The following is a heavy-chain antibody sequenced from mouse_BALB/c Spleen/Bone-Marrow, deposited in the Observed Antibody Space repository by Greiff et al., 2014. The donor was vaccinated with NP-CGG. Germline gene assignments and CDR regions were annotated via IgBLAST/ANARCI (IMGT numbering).Heavy chain of an antibody. J-gene: IGHJ1*01. Sequence: EVQLQQSGAELVKPGASVKLSCTASGFNIKDTYMHWVKQRPEQGLEWIGRIDPANGNTKYDPKFQGKATITADTSSNTAYLQLSSLTSEDTAVYYCANYDYGWYFDVCGAGTTVTVSS. D-gene: IGHD2-4*01. CDR3: ANYDYGWYFDV. V-gene: IGHV14-3*02. CDR2: IDPANGNT. CDR1: GFNIKDTY.